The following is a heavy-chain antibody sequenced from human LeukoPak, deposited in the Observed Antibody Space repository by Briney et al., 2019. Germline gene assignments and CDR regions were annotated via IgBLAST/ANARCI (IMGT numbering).Heavy chain of an antibody. V-gene: IGHV1-46*01. J-gene: IGHJ4*02. Sequence: ASVKVSCKSSGYTFTSYYMHWVRQPPAQGLEWVGIINPSGGSTSYAQKFQGRVTMTRATSTSTVYRKLRSLGSEATAVYYCARDSSVWLRIVDYWGEGALVTVSS. D-gene: IGHD5-18*01. CDR3: ARDSSVWLRIVDY. CDR1: GYTFTSYY. CDR2: INPSGGST.